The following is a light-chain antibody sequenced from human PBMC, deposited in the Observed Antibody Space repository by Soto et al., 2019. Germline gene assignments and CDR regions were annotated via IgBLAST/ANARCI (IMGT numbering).Light chain of an antibody. CDR1: QSISNY. Sequence: QMTQSPSSLSVSVGDTVTITCRASQSISNYVNWYQQKPGKAPKLLIYAASSLQSGVPSRFSGSGSGTDFTLTISSLQPEDFATYYCQQSYSTLYTFGQGTKLEIK. CDR2: AAS. CDR3: QQSYSTLYT. J-gene: IGKJ2*01. V-gene: IGKV1-39*01.